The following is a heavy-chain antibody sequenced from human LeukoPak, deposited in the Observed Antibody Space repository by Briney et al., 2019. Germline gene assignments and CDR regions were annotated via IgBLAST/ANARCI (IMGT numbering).Heavy chain of an antibody. V-gene: IGHV3-48*03. Sequence: PGGSLRLSCAASGFTFSSYEMNWVRQAPGKGLEWVSYISSSGSTIYYADSVKGRFTISRDNAKNSLYLQMNSLRAEDTAVYYCAREGGDWNDGDSYYYMDVWGKGTTVTVSS. J-gene: IGHJ6*03. CDR1: GFTFSSYE. D-gene: IGHD1-1*01. CDR3: AREGGDWNDGDSYYYMDV. CDR2: ISSSGSTI.